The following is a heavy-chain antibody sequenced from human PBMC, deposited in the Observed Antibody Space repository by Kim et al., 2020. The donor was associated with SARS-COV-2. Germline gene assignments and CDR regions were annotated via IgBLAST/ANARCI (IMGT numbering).Heavy chain of an antibody. Sequence: ASVKVSCKASGYTFTGYYMHWVRQAPGQGLEWMGWINPNSGGTNYAQKFQGRVTMTRDTSISTAYMELSRLRSDDTAVYYCARDELDLSIWFGELSPHNWFDPWGQGTLVTVSS. D-gene: IGHD3-10*01. J-gene: IGHJ5*02. CDR3: ARDELDLSIWFGELSPHNWFDP. CDR2: INPNSGGT. V-gene: IGHV1-2*02. CDR1: GYTFTGYY.